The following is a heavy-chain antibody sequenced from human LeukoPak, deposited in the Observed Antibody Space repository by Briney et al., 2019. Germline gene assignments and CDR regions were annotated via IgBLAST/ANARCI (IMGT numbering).Heavy chain of an antibody. Sequence: GAAVKDSCKASGYTFTGYYMHWVRQAPGQGLEWMGWINPNSGGTNYAQKFQGRVTMTRDTSISTAYMELSRLRSDDTAVYYCARAGRGSYDSAFDYWGQGTLVTVSS. V-gene: IGHV1-2*02. CDR1: GYTFTGYY. CDR3: ARAGRGSYDSAFDY. J-gene: IGHJ4*02. CDR2: INPNSGGT. D-gene: IGHD1-26*01.